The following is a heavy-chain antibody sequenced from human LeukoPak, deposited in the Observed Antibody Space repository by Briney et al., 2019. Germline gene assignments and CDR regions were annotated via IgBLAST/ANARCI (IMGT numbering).Heavy chain of an antibody. D-gene: IGHD6-13*01. V-gene: IGHV4-39*01. J-gene: IGHJ4*02. CDR1: GGSISSSSYY. CDR3: AFSELSSWYYFDY. CDR2: IYYSGST. Sequence: PSQTLSLTCTVSGGSISSSSYYWGWIRQPPGKGLEWIGSIYYSGSTYYNPSLKSRVTISVDTSKNQFSLKLSSVTAADTAVYYCAFSELSSWYYFDYWGQGTLVTVSS.